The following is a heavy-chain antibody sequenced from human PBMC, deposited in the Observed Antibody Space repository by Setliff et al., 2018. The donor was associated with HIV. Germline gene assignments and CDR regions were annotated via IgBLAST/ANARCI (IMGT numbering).Heavy chain of an antibody. CDR2: IYSSGSP. CDR3: ARDSAAWVTELGILGY. CDR1: GASISNSNSY. J-gene: IGHJ4*02. D-gene: IGHD3-3*01. Sequence: PSETLSLTCTVYGASISNSNSYWGWIRQPPGKRLEWLGSIYSSGSPSYNPSLSSRLTISVDTSKNHVSLRLSSVTAADTAVYYCARDSAAWVTELGILGYWGQGTLVTVSS. V-gene: IGHV4-39*02.